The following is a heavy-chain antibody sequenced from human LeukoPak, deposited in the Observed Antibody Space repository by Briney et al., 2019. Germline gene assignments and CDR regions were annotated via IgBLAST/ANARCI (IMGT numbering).Heavy chain of an antibody. CDR2: INPSGGST. D-gene: IGHD3-22*01. CDR3: ATSALNFDSSGYYESWAFDI. V-gene: IGHV1-46*01. J-gene: IGHJ3*02. CDR1: GYTFTSYD. Sequence: GASVKVSCKASGYTFTSYDINWVRQAPGQGLEWMGIINPSGGSTSYAQKFQGRVTMTRDTSTSTVYMELSSLRSEDTAVYYCATSALNFDSSGYYESWAFDIWGQGTMVTVSS.